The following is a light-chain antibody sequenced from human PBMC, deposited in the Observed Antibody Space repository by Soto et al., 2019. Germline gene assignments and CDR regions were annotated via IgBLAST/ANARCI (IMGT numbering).Light chain of an antibody. CDR2: GAS. J-gene: IGKJ2*01. Sequence: EAVLTQSPGTLSLSPGERATLSCRANQTVSSSYIAWYQQKPGQAPRLLIYGASNRATGIPDRFSGSGSVTDFILTISSLEPEDFAGYYCQQYCSFPLYIFGQGTKLEIK. V-gene: IGKV3-20*01. CDR3: QQYCSFPLYI. CDR1: QTVSSSY.